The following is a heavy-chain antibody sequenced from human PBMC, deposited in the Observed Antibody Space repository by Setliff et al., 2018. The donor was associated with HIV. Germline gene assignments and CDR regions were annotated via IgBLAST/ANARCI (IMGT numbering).Heavy chain of an antibody. V-gene: IGHV3-15*07. D-gene: IGHD5-12*01. CDR1: GFTFNKAW. CDR3: VRDGRGYDYSYFDS. J-gene: IGHJ4*02. CDR2: IKSKSDGGTT. Sequence: LRLSCAASGFTFNKAWMNWVRQAPGKGLEWIGRIKSKSDGGTTDYAAPVKGRFTISTDDSETTLYLQMNSLKTEDTAMYYCVRDGRGYDYSYFDSWGQGTLVTVSS.